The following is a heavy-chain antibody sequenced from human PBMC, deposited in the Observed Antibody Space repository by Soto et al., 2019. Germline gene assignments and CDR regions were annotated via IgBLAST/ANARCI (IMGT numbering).Heavy chain of an antibody. CDR2: IIPLFGTT. CDR1: GDTFSGYS. V-gene: IGHV1-69*14. J-gene: IGHJ4*02. D-gene: IGHD5-12*01. CDR3: ARDLGSGYDPGDY. Sequence: QVQLVQSGAEVKKPGSSVKVSCKASGDTFSGYSISWVRQAPGQGLEWMGGIIPLFGTTNYAQRFQVRVTITADKSTSTAYMELSSLKSEDTAIYYCARDLGSGYDPGDYWGQGTLVTVSS.